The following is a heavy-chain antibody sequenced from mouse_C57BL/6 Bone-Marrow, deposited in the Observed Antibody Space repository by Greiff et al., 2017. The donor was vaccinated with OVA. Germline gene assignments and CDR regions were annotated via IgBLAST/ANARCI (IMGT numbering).Heavy chain of an antibody. CDR2: IWSGGST. V-gene: IGHV2-2*01. D-gene: IGHD1-1*01. Sequence: VKLMESGPGLVQPSQSLSITCTVSGFSLTSSGVHWVRQSPGKGLEWLGVIWSGGSTDYNAAFISRLSISKDNSKSQVFFKMNSLQADDTAIYYCARMGTTVVARAMDYWGQGTSVTVSS. J-gene: IGHJ4*01. CDR1: GFSLTSSG. CDR3: ARMGTTVVARAMDY.